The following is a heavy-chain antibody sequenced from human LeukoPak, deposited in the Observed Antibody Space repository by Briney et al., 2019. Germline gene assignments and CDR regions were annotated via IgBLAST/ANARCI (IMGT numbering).Heavy chain of an antibody. J-gene: IGHJ4*02. CDR1: GGSFSGYY. CDR2: IYYSGST. Sequence: SETLSLTCAVYGGSFSGYYWSWIRQPPGKGLEWIGYIYYSGSTNYNPSLKSRVTISVDTSKNQFSLKLSSVAAADTAVYYCARSFRPPNTYYFDYWGQGTLVTVSS. V-gene: IGHV4-59*01. D-gene: IGHD3-16*01. CDR3: ARSFRPPNTYYFDY.